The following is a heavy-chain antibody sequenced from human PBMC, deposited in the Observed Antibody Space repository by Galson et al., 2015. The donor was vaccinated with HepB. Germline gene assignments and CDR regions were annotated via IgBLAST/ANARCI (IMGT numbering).Heavy chain of an antibody. J-gene: IGHJ2*01. CDR2: INPNSGGT. CDR3: AREVEEVPAAIGWYFDL. Sequence: SVKVSCKASGYTFTGYYMHWVRQAPGQGLEWMGRINPNSGGTNYAQKFQGRVTMTRDTSISTAYMELSRLRSDDTAVYYCAREVEEVPAAIGWYFDLWGRGTLVTVSS. V-gene: IGHV1-2*06. D-gene: IGHD2-2*02. CDR1: GYTFTGYY.